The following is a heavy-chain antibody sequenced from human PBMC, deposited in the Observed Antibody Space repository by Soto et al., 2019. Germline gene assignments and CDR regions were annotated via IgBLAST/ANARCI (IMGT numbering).Heavy chain of an antibody. D-gene: IGHD3-3*01. J-gene: IGHJ4*02. CDR3: ATPRPANYDFWSGLYYFDY. Sequence: GGSLRLSCAASGFTFSSYAMSWVRQAPGKGLEWVSAISGSGGSTYYADSVKGRFTISRDNSKNTLYLQMNSLRAEDTAVYYCATPRPANYDFWSGLYYFDYWGQGTLVTVSS. CDR2: ISGSGGST. V-gene: IGHV3-23*01. CDR1: GFTFSSYA.